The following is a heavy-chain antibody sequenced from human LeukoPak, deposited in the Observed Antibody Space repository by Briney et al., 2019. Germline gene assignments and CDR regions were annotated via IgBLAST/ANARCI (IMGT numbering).Heavy chain of an antibody. D-gene: IGHD1-26*01. Sequence: GASVKVSCKASGYTFTSYYMHWVRQAPGQGLEWMGIINPSGGSTSYAQKFQGRVTMTRDTSTSTVYMELSSLRSEDMAVYYCARDGTGATVFDYWGQGTLVTVSS. CDR1: GYTFTSYY. CDR2: INPSGGST. J-gene: IGHJ4*02. CDR3: ARDGTGATVFDY. V-gene: IGHV1-46*01.